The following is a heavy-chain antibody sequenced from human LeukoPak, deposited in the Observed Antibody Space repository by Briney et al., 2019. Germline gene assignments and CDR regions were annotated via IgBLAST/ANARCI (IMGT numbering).Heavy chain of an antibody. CDR1: GGSISSGSYY. D-gene: IGHD3-10*01. J-gene: IGHJ4*02. CDR2: IYTSGST. CDR3: ARRVQPMVRGVLAKGYFDY. V-gene: IGHV4-61*02. Sequence: PSQTLSLTCTVSGGSISSGSYYWSWIRQPAGKGLEWIGRIYTSGSTNYNPSLKSRVTISVDTSKNQFSLKLSSVTAADTAVYYCARRVQPMVRGVLAKGYFDYWGQGTLVTVSS.